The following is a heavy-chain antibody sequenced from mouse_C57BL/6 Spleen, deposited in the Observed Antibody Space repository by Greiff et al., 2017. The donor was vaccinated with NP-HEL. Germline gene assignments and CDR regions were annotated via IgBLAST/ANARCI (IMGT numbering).Heavy chain of an antibody. CDR3: ARLYDVFDY. V-gene: IGHV3-6*01. Sequence: EVQLQESGPGLVKPSQSLSLTCSVTGYSITSGYYWNWIRQFPGNKLEWMGYISYDGSNNYNPSLKNRISITRDTSKNQFFLKLNSVTTEDTATYYCARLYDVFDYWGQGTTLTVSS. CDR2: ISYDGSN. D-gene: IGHD2-3*01. CDR1: GYSITSGYY. J-gene: IGHJ2*01.